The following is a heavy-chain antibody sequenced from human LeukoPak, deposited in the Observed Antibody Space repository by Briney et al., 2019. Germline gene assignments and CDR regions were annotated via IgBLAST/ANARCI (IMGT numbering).Heavy chain of an antibody. CDR3: ARGIAAVGYYYYMDV. CDR2: IYTSGST. J-gene: IGHJ6*03. CDR1: GGSISSYY. Sequence: PSETLSLTCTVSGGSISSYYWSWIRQPAGKGLEWIGRIYTSGSTNYNPSLKSRVTMSVDTSMNQFSLKLSSVTAADTAVYYCARGIAAVGYYYYMDVWGKGTTVTVS. V-gene: IGHV4-4*07. D-gene: IGHD6-13*01.